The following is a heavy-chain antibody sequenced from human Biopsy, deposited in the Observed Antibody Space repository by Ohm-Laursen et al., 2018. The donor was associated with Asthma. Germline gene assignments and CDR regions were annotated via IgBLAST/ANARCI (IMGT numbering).Heavy chain of an antibody. D-gene: IGHD2-15*01. CDR1: GVSISGYF. Sequence: GTLSLTCVVSGVSISGYFWGWIRQSPGKGLEWIGNIHYSGSTYSNPSLKSRVTISVDTSKKQISLRLSSVIAADTAVYYCAGFCSGGNCPDHWGQGTLVTVSS. J-gene: IGHJ4*02. CDR3: AGFCSGGNCPDH. V-gene: IGHV4-59*01. CDR2: IHYSGST.